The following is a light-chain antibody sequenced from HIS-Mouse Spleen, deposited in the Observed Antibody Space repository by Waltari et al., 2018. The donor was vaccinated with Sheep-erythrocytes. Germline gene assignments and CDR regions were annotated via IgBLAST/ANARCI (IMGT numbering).Light chain of an antibody. V-gene: IGLV2-11*01. Sequence: QSALTQPRSVSGSPGQSLTIACTGTSSAVGGYNYVSWYQQNPGKAPKLMIYDVSKRPSGVPDRFTGSKSGNTAALTISGLQAEEEADYYCCSYAGSYTFWVFGGGTKLTVL. CDR1: SSAVGGYNY. CDR2: DVS. J-gene: IGLJ3*02. CDR3: CSYAGSYTFWV.